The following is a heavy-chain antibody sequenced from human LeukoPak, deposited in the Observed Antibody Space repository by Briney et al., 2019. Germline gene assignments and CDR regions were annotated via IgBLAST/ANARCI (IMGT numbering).Heavy chain of an antibody. CDR2: MNSNSGNT. CDR3: ARDRHNSYYDFWSGYSPFDY. J-gene: IGHJ4*02. Sequence: ASVMVCCKASGYTLTSYDINWVRQATGQGLEWMGWMNSNSGNTGYAQKFQGRVTMTKDTSMSTAFMELSSLTSEDTAVYYCARDRHNSYYDFWSGYSPFDYWGQGTLVTVSS. D-gene: IGHD3-3*01. CDR1: GYTLTSYD. V-gene: IGHV1-8*01.